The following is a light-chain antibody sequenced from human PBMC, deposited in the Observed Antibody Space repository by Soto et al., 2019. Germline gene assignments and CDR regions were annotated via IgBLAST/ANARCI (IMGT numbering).Light chain of an antibody. V-gene: IGKV1-5*01. Sequence: DIQMTQSPSTLSASVGDRVTITCRASQSISSWLAWYQQKPGKAPKLLIYDASSLESGVPSRFSGSGAGTEFTLTISSLQPDDFATYYCQQYNSYLTFGQGTKLEIK. J-gene: IGKJ2*01. CDR2: DAS. CDR1: QSISSW. CDR3: QQYNSYLT.